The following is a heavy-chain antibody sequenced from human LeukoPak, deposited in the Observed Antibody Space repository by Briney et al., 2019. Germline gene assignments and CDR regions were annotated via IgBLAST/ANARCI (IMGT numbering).Heavy chain of an antibody. V-gene: IGHV4-59*01. CDR1: GGSISSYY. Sequence: PSETLSLTCTVSGGSISSYYWSWIRQPPGKGLEWIGYIYYSGSTNYNPSLKSRVTISVDTSKNQFSLKLSSVTAADTAVYYCARAWYYYGSGSYSEFDYWGQGTLVTVSS. CDR3: ARAWYYYGSGSYSEFDY. J-gene: IGHJ4*02. D-gene: IGHD3-10*01. CDR2: IYYSGST.